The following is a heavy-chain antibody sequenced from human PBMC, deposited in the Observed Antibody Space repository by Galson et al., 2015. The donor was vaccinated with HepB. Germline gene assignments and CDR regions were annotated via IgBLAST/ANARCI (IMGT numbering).Heavy chain of an antibody. D-gene: IGHD3-10*01. CDR1: GFTFSSYA. V-gene: IGHV3-30-3*01. J-gene: IGHJ4*02. CDR2: ISYDGSNK. Sequence: SLRLSCAASGFTFSSYAMHWVRQAPGKGLGWVAVISYDGSNKYYADSVKGRFTISRDNSKNTLYLQMNSLRAEDTAVYYCARDDGLMVRGVIDYWGQGTLVTVSS. CDR3: ARDDGLMVRGVIDY.